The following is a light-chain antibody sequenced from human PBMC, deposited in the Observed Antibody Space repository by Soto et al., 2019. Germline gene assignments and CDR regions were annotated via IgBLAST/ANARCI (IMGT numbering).Light chain of an antibody. J-gene: IGKJ1*01. V-gene: IGKV1-39*01. CDR1: ESISIY. CDR3: QQSYSNTRRT. CDR2: TAS. Sequence: DIQMTQSPSSLSASVGDRVTITCRASESISIYLNWYQQKPGKAPNLLIYTASSLQSGVPSRFSGSGSGTDFTLTINSLQPEDFATYDCQQSYSNTRRTVGQGTKVEIK.